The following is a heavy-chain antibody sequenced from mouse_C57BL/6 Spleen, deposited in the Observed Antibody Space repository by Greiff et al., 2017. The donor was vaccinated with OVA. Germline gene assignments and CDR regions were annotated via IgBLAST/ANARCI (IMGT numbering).Heavy chain of an antibody. CDR1: GFNIKDDY. D-gene: IGHD2-1*01. J-gene: IGHJ4*01. V-gene: IGHV14-4*01. CDR2: IDPENGDT. Sequence: EVQLQQSGAELVRPGASVKLSCTASGFNIKDDYMHWVKQRPEQGLEWIGWIDPENGDTEYASKFQGKATITADTSSNTAYLQLSSLTSEDTAVYYCTTYGNYDYAMDYWGQGTSVTVSS. CDR3: TTYGNYDYAMDY.